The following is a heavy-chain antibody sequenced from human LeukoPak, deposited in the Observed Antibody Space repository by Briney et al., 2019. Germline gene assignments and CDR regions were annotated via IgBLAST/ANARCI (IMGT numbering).Heavy chain of an antibody. CDR2: IYTSGST. CDR1: GGSISSYY. D-gene: IGHD1-26*01. Sequence: KPSETLSPTCTVSGGSISSYYWSWIRQPAGKGLEWIGRIYTSGSTNYNASLKSRVSMSVDTSKNQFSLKLSSVTAADTAVFYCARENSGSYREFDYWGQGTLVTVSS. CDR3: ARENSGSYREFDY. V-gene: IGHV4-4*07. J-gene: IGHJ4*02.